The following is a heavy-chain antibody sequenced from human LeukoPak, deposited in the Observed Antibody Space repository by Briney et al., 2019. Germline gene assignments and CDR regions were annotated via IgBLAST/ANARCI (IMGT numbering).Heavy chain of an antibody. V-gene: IGHV3-48*04. Sequence: GGSLRLSCAASGFTFSSYSINWVRQAPGKGLGWLSYISSSSRTISYADSLKGRFTVSRDNAKNSLDLQMNSLRVEDTAVYYCARVGTSGWTSDYWGQGTLVTVSS. CDR2: ISSSSRTI. CDR3: ARVGTSGWTSDY. D-gene: IGHD6-19*01. CDR1: GFTFSSYS. J-gene: IGHJ4*02.